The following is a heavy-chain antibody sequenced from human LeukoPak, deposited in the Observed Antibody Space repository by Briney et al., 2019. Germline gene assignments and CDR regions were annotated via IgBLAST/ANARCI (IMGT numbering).Heavy chain of an antibody. D-gene: IGHD1-1*01. V-gene: IGHV3-30*18. CDR2: IWYDGSNK. J-gene: IGHJ4*02. Sequence: PGRSLRLSCVASGFTFSSYGMHWVRQAPGKGLEWVAVIWYDGSNKYYADSVKGRFTISRDNSKNTLYLQMNSLRAEDTAVFYCAKGYGKALDLWGQGTLVTVSS. CDR3: AKGYGKALDL. CDR1: GFTFSSYG.